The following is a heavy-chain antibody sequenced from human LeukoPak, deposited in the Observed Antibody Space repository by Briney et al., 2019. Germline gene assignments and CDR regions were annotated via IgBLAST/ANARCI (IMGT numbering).Heavy chain of an antibody. CDR1: GFTFRDAA. D-gene: IGHD5-18*01. J-gene: IGHJ4*02. V-gene: IGHV3-15*01. Sequence: GGSLSLSCAVSGFTFRDAAMSWVRQAPGKGLEWVGRIKSKTDGGTTYYAAPVKGRFTISRDDSENTLYLQMSSLKTEDTAVYFCAHRNTALVRVDYWGQGTLVTVSS. CDR2: IKSKTDGGTT. CDR3: AHRNTALVRVDY.